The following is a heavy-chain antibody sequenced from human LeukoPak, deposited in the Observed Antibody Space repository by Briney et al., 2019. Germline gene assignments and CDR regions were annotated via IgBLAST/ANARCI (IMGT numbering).Heavy chain of an antibody. CDR1: GFTFDDYA. Sequence: GRSLRLSCAASGFTFDDYAMHWVRQAPGKGLEWVSGISWNSGSIGYADSVKGRFTISRDNAKNSLYLQMNSLRAEDTALYYCAKGETYYYDSSGYLVDYWGQGILVTVSS. J-gene: IGHJ4*02. CDR2: ISWNSGSI. D-gene: IGHD3-22*01. CDR3: AKGETYYYDSSGYLVDY. V-gene: IGHV3-9*01.